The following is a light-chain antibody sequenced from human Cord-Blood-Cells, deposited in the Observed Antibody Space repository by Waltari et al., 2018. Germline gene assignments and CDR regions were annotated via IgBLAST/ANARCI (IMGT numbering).Light chain of an antibody. V-gene: IGKV1-5*01. J-gene: IGKJ2*01. Sequence: DIQMTQSPSTLSASVGDRVTIPCRASQSISSWLAWYQQKPGKAPNLLIYDASSLESGVPSRFSGSGSGTEFTLTISSLQPDDFATYYCQQYNSYSVYTFGQGTKLEIK. CDR1: QSISSW. CDR2: DAS. CDR3: QQYNSYSVYT.